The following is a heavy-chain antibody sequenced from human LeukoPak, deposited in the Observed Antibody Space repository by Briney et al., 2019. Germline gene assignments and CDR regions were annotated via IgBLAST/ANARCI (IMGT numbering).Heavy chain of an antibody. Sequence: ASVKVSCKVSGYTLTELSMHWVRQAPGKGLEWMGGFDPEDGETIYAQKFQGRVTMTEDTSTDTAYMELSSLRSEDTAVYYCALLRNYGDYENYWGQGTLVTVPS. CDR1: GYTLTELS. V-gene: IGHV1-24*01. J-gene: IGHJ4*02. CDR2: FDPEDGET. CDR3: ALLRNYGDYENY. D-gene: IGHD4-17*01.